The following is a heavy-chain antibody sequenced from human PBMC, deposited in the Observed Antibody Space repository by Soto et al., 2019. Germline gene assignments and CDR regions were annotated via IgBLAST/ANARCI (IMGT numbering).Heavy chain of an antibody. CDR1: GGSISRSSYY. Sequence: QLQLQESGPGLVKPSETLSLTCTVSGGSISRSSYYWGWIRQPPGKGLEWIGSSYYSGSTYPNPSLTSRVTIPVDTSKNQFSLKLSSVTAADTAVYYCASPKIAFYNWFDPWGQGTLVTVSS. CDR3: ASPKIAFYNWFDP. V-gene: IGHV4-39*01. J-gene: IGHJ5*02. CDR2: SYYSGST. D-gene: IGHD3-3*02.